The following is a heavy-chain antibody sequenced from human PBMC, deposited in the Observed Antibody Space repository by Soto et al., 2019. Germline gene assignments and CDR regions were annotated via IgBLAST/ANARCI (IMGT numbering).Heavy chain of an antibody. V-gene: IGHV3-30-3*01. CDR3: AREGYSYGYFDY. CDR1: GFTFSSYA. D-gene: IGHD5-18*01. J-gene: IGHJ4*02. Sequence: ESVGGVVQPGRSLRLSCAASGFTFSSYAMHWVRQAPGKGLEWVAVISYDGSNKYYADSVKGRFTISRDNSKNTLYLQMNSLRAEDTAVYYCAREGYSYGYFDYWGQGTLVTVSS. CDR2: ISYDGSNK.